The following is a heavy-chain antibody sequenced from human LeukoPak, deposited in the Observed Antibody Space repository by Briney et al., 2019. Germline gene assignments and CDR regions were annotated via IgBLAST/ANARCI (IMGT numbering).Heavy chain of an antibody. CDR2: ISTYSGNT. CDR3: VRDRSRGTYYNY. V-gene: IGHV1-18*03. D-gene: IGHD1-26*01. CDR1: GYTFGSYG. Sequence: ASVKVSCKASGYTFGSYGISWVRLAPGQGLEWMGWISTYSGNTNYAQNLQGRVTMTTDTSTSTAYMELRSLRSDDMAVYYCVRDRSRGTYYNYWGQGTLVTVSS. J-gene: IGHJ4*02.